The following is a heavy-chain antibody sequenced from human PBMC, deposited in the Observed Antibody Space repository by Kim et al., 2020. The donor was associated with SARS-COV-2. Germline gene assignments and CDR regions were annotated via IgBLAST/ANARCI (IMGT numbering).Heavy chain of an antibody. J-gene: IGHJ6*02. CDR1: GYTFTSYG. V-gene: IGHV1-18*01. D-gene: IGHD6-13*01. Sequence: ASVKVSCKASGYTFTSYGISWVRQAPGQGLEWMGWISAYNGNTNYAQKLQGRVTMTTDTSTSTAYMELRSLRSDDTAVYYCARDSKVSSSSWYVVPQNYYYYGMDVWGQGTTVTVSS. CDR2: ISAYNGNT. CDR3: ARDSKVSSSSWYVVPQNYYYYGMDV.